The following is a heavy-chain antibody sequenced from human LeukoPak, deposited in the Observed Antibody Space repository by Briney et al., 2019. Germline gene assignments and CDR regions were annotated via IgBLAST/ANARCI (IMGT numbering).Heavy chain of an antibody. CDR2: ISSSSSYI. D-gene: IGHD6-19*01. J-gene: IGHJ4*02. CDR1: GFTFSSYN. V-gene: IGHV3-21*04. Sequence: PGGSLRLSCAASGFTFSSYNMNWVRQAPGKGLEWVSSISSSSSYIYYADSVKGRFTISRDNAKNSLYLQMNSLRAEDTAVYYCAKDGDSYSSGWYHFDYWGQGTLVTVSS. CDR3: AKDGDSYSSGWYHFDY.